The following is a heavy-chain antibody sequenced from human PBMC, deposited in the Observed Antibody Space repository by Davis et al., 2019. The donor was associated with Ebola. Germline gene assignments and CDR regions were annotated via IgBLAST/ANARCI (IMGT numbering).Heavy chain of an antibody. J-gene: IGHJ6*02. CDR3: AKIMSYYYGMDV. CDR1: GYTFTSYA. V-gene: IGHV1-3*01. CDR2: INAGNGNT. Sequence: AASVKVSCKASGYTFTSYAMHWVRQAPGQRLEWMGWINAGNGNTKYSQKFQGRVTITRDTSASTAYMELSSLRSEDTAVYHCAKIMSYYYGMDVWGQGTTVTVSS.